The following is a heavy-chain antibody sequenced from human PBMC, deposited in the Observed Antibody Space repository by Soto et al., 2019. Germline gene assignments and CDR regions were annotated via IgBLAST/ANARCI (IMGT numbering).Heavy chain of an antibody. J-gene: IGHJ5*02. Sequence: QVQLVQSGAEVKKPGSSVKVSCKASADTFNSYALSWLRQAPGQRLEWMGGITPVFGTADYAQSFEDRLTITADDSTSTGYMELSSMTSDGTAVYYCDRSLEGTMVTNCFDPWGQEALVTVSS. V-gene: IGHV1-69*01. CDR1: ADTFNSYA. D-gene: IGHD2-21*02. CDR2: ITPVFGTA. CDR3: DRSLEGTMVTNCFDP.